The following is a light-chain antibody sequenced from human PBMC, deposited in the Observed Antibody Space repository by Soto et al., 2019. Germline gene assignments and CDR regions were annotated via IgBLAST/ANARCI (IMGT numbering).Light chain of an antibody. CDR2: GAS. CDR3: QQYNNWPLT. J-gene: IGKJ4*01. Sequence: EIVMTQSPATLSVSPGERATLSCKASQSVSSNLAWYQQKPGQAPRLLIYGASTRATGIPARLSGSGSGTEFTLPISSLQSEDFAVYYCQQYNNWPLTFGGGTKVEI. V-gene: IGKV3-15*01. CDR1: QSVSSN.